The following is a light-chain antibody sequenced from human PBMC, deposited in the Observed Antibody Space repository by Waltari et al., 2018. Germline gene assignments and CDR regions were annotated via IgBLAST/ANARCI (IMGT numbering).Light chain of an antibody. CDR1: SSNIGAGHD. J-gene: IGLJ2*01. CDR2: GNS. CDR3: QSYDSSLSVV. V-gene: IGLV1-40*01. Sequence: QSVLTQPPSVSGAPGQRVTISCTGSSSNIGAGHDLHWYQQLPGTAPKLLIYGNSNRPSGVPDRFSGSKSGTSASLAITGLQAEDEADYYCQSYDSSLSVVFGGGTKLTVL.